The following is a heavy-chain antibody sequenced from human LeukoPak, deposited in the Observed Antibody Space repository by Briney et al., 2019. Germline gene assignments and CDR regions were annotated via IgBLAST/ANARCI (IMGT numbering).Heavy chain of an antibody. J-gene: IGHJ3*02. CDR1: GFTVSNNY. D-gene: IGHD3-22*01. CDR2: IYSGGST. Sequence: GGSLRLSCAASGFTVSNNYMSWVRQAPGKGLQWVSVIYSGGSTYYADSVKGRFTISRDNSKNTLYLQMNSLRAEDTDVYYCARDARQDYDDSSGYLWFAFDIWGQGTMVTVSS. V-gene: IGHV3-53*01. CDR3: ARDARQDYDDSSGYLWFAFDI.